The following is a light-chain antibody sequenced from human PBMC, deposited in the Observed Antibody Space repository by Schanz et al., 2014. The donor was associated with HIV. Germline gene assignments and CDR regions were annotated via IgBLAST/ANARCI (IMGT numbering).Light chain of an antibody. CDR2: EVS. CDR3: SSYAGTANLI. V-gene: IGLV2-8*01. J-gene: IGLJ2*01. Sequence: QSVLTQPPSASGSPGQSVTISCTGTSSDVGGYNYVSWYQQHPGKAPKLMIYEVSERPSGVPDRFSGSKSGNTASLTISGLQAEDEADYHCSSYAGTANLIFGGGTKVTVL. CDR1: SSDVGGYNY.